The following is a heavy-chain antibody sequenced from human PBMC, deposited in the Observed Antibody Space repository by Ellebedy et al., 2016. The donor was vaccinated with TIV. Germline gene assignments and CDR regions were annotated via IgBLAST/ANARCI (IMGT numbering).Heavy chain of an antibody. Sequence: GESLKISXAASKFTFDNYWMSWVRQAPGKGLEWVASISEDGSEIHYVESVKGRFTISRDNAKNSVYLQVNSLRAEDTAVYYCARNFDGTYAHWGQGTLVTVSS. CDR1: KFTFDNYW. CDR3: ARNFDGTYAH. V-gene: IGHV3-7*04. CDR2: ISEDGSEI. J-gene: IGHJ4*02. D-gene: IGHD4-23*01.